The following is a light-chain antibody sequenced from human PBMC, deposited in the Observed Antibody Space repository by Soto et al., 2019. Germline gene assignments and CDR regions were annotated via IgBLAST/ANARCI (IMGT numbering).Light chain of an antibody. CDR1: SSDVGAFNY. CDR3: SSYTNDKSYV. CDR2: AVT. V-gene: IGLV2-14*03. Sequence: QSAVTHPGSVSGSPGRSITISCTGTSSDVGAFNYVSWYQQHPGKAPKLMISAVTNRPSGVSNRFSGSKSGNTASLTISGLQAEDEADYYCSSYTNDKSYVFGTGTKVTVL. J-gene: IGLJ1*01.